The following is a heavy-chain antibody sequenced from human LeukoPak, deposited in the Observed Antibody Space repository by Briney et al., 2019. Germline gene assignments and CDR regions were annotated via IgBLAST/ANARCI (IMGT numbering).Heavy chain of an antibody. CDR1: VYNFATYG. CDR2: ISANTGQT. Sequence: ASVKVSCKTSVYNFATYGFCWVRQAPGDGLEWMGWISANTGQTSYAQKFQDRVTMTTDTSTTTAYMELRNLRLDDTAVYFCAKVAGHRMDYWGQGTLVTVSS. CDR3: AKVAGHRMDY. V-gene: IGHV1-18*01. D-gene: IGHD6-13*01. J-gene: IGHJ4*02.